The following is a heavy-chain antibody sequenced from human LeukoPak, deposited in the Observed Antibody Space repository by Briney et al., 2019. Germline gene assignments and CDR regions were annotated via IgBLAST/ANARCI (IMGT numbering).Heavy chain of an antibody. J-gene: IGHJ4*02. D-gene: IGHD3-9*01. CDR3: ARKVGSYYDILTDYFDY. V-gene: IGHV1-2*02. CDR2: INPNSGGT. CDR1: GYTFTGYY. Sequence: ASVKVSCKASGYTFTGYYMHWVRQAPGQGLEWMGWINPNSGGTNYAQKFQGRVTMTRDTSISTAYMELSRLRSDDTAVYYCARKVGSYYDILTDYFDYWGQGTLVTVSS.